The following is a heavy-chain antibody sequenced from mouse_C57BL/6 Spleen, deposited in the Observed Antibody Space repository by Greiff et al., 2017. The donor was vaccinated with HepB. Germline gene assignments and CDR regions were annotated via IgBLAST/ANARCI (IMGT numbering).Heavy chain of an antibody. CDR3: AREKRWSGDWYFDV. V-gene: IGHV1-64*01. J-gene: IGHJ1*03. D-gene: IGHD2-3*01. CDR2: IHPNSGST. CDR1: GYTFTSYW. Sequence: QVQLQQPGAELVKPGASVKLSCKASGYTFTSYWMHWVKQRPGQGLEWIGMIHPNSGSTNYNEKFKSKATLTVDKSSSTAYMQLSSLTSEDSAVYYCAREKRWSGDWYFDVWGTGTTVTVSS.